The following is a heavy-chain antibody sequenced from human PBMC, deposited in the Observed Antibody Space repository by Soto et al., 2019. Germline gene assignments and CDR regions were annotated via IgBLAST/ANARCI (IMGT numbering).Heavy chain of an antibody. CDR2: ISSSGITI. Sequence: GGSLRLSCAASGFTFSDYYMSWIRQAPGKGLEWVSYISSSGITIYYADSVKGRFTISRDNAKNSVYLQMNNLRAEDTGVYYCARYSGHASVGVGSGGQGTLVTVSS. CDR1: GFTFSDYY. V-gene: IGHV3-11*04. D-gene: IGHD5-12*01. CDR3: ARYSGHASVGVGS. J-gene: IGHJ4*02.